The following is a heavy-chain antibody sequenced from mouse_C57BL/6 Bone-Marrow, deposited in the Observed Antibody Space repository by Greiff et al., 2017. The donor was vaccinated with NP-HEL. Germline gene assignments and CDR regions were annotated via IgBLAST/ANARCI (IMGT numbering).Heavy chain of an antibody. D-gene: IGHD1-1*01. CDR1: GYTFTDYY. CDR3: ARSPIYYYGSDYFDY. CDR2: INPNNGGT. Sequence: VQLQQSGPELVKPGASVKISCKASGYTFTDYYMNWVKQSHGKSLEWIGDINPNNGGTSYNQKFKGKATLTVDKSSSTAYMELRSLTSEDSAVYYCARSPIYYYGSDYFDYWGQGTTLTVSS. V-gene: IGHV1-26*01. J-gene: IGHJ2*01.